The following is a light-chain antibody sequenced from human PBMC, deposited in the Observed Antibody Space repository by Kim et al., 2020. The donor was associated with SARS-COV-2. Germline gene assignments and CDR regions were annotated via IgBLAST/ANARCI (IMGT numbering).Light chain of an antibody. CDR3: QVWDGAADHPV. J-gene: IGLJ2*01. V-gene: IGLV3-21*04. CDR1: HMTSKA. Sequence: PGARAMSPGGENHMTSKAVTWYRQNPGQAPVFVIYYDNNRPSETPERFSGSNSGSTAALTISTVEAGDEADYHCQVWDGAADHPVFGGGTQLTVL. CDR2: YDN.